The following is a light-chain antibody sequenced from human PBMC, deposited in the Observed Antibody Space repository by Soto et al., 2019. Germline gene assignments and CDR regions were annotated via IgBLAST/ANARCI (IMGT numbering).Light chain of an antibody. CDR2: AAS. J-gene: IGKJ4*02. Sequence: DIQMTQSPSSVSASVGDRVTITCRASQGISSWLAWYQQKPGKAPNLLIYAASSLHSGVPSRFSGSGSRRDSPLTSSSLRHEDFTTYYCQQANSSPLKVGGGTNGDI. CDR1: QGISSW. V-gene: IGKV1-12*01. CDR3: QQANSSPLK.